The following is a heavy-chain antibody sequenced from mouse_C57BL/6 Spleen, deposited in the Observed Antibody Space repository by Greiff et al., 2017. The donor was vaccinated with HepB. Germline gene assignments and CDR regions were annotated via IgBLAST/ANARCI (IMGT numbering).Heavy chain of an antibody. CDR2: IYPGSGST. J-gene: IGHJ2*01. CDR3: AMEGNYGGDY. CDR1: GYTFTSYW. D-gene: IGHD1-2*01. Sequence: QVQLQQPGAELVKPGASVKMSCKASGYTFTSYWITWVKQRPGQGLEWIGDIYPGSGSTNYNEKFKSKATLTVDTSSRTAYRKLSSLTAEDEAGEYCAMEGNYGGDYWGQGTTRT. V-gene: IGHV1-55*01.